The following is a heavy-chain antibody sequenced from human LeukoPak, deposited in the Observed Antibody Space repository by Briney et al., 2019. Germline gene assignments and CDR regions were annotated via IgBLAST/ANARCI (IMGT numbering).Heavy chain of an antibody. CDR3: AKEDAEYFQH. V-gene: IGHV3-30*02. Sequence: PGGSLRLSCAASGFTFSSYGMHWVRQAPGKGLEWVASIRFDGSYKSYADSAKGRFTISRDNSKNTLYLQMNSLRAEDTAVYYCAKEDAEYFQHWGQGTLVTVSS. J-gene: IGHJ1*01. CDR1: GFTFSSYG. CDR2: IRFDGSYK.